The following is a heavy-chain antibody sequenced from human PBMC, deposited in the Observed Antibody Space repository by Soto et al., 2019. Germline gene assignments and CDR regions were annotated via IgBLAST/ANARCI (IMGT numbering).Heavy chain of an antibody. J-gene: IGHJ4*02. Sequence: PSETLSLTCAVSGDSISSNTYFWGWIRQPPGKGLEWIGNIYYSGSAYYNPSLKSRVTISVDTSKNQFSLNLNSVTAADTAVYYSARVSDILTGYPFDYWGQGTLVTVSS. CDR3: ARVSDILTGYPFDY. CDR2: IYYSGSA. V-gene: IGHV4-39*01. CDR1: GDSISSNTYF. D-gene: IGHD3-9*01.